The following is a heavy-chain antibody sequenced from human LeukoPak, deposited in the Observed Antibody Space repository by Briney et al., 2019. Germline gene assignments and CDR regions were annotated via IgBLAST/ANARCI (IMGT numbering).Heavy chain of an antibody. Sequence: PSETLSLTCTVSGGSISSYYWSWIRQPPGKGLEWIGYIYYSGSTNYNPSLKSRVTISVDTSKNQFSLKLSSVTAADTAVYYCARRANWGSPTYYYYYMDVWGKGTTVTVSS. V-gene: IGHV4-59*01. CDR1: GGSISSYY. J-gene: IGHJ6*03. CDR3: ARRANWGSPTYYYYYMDV. D-gene: IGHD7-27*01. CDR2: IYYSGST.